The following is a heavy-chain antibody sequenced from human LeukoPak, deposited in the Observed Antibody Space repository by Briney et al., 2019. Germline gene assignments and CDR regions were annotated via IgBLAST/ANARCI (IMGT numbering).Heavy chain of an antibody. D-gene: IGHD1-26*01. CDR2: IIPIFRTT. CDR3: AKDDGSATMGFDS. CDR1: GGTFSNYA. J-gene: IGHJ5*01. Sequence: SVKVSCKASGGTFSNYAFSWVRQAPGQGLEWMGGIIPIFRTTNYAEQFQGRVTITTDKSTNTAYLDLSSLRSEDTAVYYCAKDDGSATMGFDSWGQGTLVSVSS. V-gene: IGHV1-69*05.